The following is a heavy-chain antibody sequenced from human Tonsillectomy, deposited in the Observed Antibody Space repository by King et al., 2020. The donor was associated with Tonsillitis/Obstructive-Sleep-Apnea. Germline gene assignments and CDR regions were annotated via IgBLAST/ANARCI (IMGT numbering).Heavy chain of an antibody. CDR3: AGGEKQKLVQGFYSYYGLDV. V-gene: IGHV3-30*04. J-gene: IGHJ6*02. D-gene: IGHD6-13*01. CDR1: GFTFSNYA. CDR2: ISYHGNNE. Sequence: VQLVESGGGVVQPGRSLRLSCAASGFTFSNYAIHWVRQAPGKGLEWVAVISYHGNNEYYADSVKGRFTISGDNSKNRLFLQMNSLRTDDTAVYYCAGGEKQKLVQGFYSYYGLDVWGQGTTVTVSS.